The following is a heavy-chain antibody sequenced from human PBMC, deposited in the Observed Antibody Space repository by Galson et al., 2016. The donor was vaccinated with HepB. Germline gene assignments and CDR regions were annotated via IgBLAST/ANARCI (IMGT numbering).Heavy chain of an antibody. CDR2: ISGSGGTT. V-gene: IGHV3-23*01. CDR1: GFTFSSYA. CDR3: AKGFLVGTADAYDI. J-gene: IGHJ3*02. Sequence: SLRLSCAASGFTFSSYAMSWVRQAPGKGLEWVSVISGSGGTTHYADSVKGRFTISRDNSKNTLYVQMNSLTAEDTAIYYCAKGFLVGTADAYDIWGQGTMVIVSS. D-gene: IGHD5-12*01.